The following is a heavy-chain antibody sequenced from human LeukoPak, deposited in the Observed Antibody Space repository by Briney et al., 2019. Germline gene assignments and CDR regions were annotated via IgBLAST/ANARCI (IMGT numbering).Heavy chain of an antibody. J-gene: IGHJ5*02. D-gene: IGHD2-15*01. CDR1: GYTFTSYY. Sequence: ASVKVSCKASGYTFTSYYMHWVRQAPGQGLEWMGIINPSGGSTSYAQKFQGRVTMTRDMSTSTVYMELSSLRSEDTAVYYCARDLPSHGYCSGGSCYSNWFDPWGQGTLVTVSS. CDR2: INPSGGST. CDR3: ARDLPSHGYCSGGSCYSNWFDP. V-gene: IGHV1-46*01.